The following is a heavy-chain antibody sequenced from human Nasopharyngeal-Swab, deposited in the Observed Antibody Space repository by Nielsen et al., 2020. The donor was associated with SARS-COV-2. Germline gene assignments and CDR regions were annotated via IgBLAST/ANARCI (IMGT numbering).Heavy chain of an antibody. CDR2: INHSGST. J-gene: IGHJ6*02. D-gene: IGHD6-19*01. Sequence: SETLSLTCAVYGGSFSGYYWSWIRQPPGKGLEWIGEINHSGSTNYNPSLKSRVTISVDTSKNQFSLKLSSVTAEDTAVYYCARAEVAGTWTALGAYYYYGMDVWGQGTTVTVSS. CDR1: GGSFSGYY. V-gene: IGHV4-34*01. CDR3: ARAEVAGTWTALGAYYYYGMDV.